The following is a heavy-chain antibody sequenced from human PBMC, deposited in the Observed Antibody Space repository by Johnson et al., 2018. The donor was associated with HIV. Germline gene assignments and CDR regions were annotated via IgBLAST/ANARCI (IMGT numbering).Heavy chain of an antibody. CDR1: GFTVSSNY. J-gene: IGHJ3*02. CDR3: AKVLGEMATFDAFDI. Sequence: EVQLVESGGGLVQPGGSLRLSCAASGFTVSSNYMSWVRQAPGKGLEWVSVIYSGGSTDYADSVQGRFTISRDNSKNTLYLQMNSLRAEDTAVYYCAKVLGEMATFDAFDIWGQGTMVTVSS. V-gene: IGHV3-66*01. D-gene: IGHD5-24*01. CDR2: IYSGGST.